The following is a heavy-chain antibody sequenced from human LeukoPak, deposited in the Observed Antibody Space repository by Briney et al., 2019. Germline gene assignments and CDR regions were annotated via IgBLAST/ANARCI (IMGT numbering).Heavy chain of an antibody. J-gene: IGHJ5*02. CDR1: GGSISSGDYY. CDR3: ALGGLWFGELFWFDR. CDR2: IYYSGST. D-gene: IGHD3-10*01. V-gene: IGHV4-30-4*01. Sequence: TPETLSLTCTVSGGSISSGDYYWSWIRQPPGKGLEWIGYIYYSGSTYYNPSLKSRVTISVDTSKNQFSLKLSSVTAADTAVYYSALGGLWFGELFWFDRWGQGTLVTVSS.